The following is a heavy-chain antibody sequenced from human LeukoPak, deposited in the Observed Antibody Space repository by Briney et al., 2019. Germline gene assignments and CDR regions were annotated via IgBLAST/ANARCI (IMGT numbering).Heavy chain of an antibody. Sequence: GGSLRLSCAASGSTFSTDAMHWLRQAPGKGLEWVAYIQNDGRRTEYADSVKGRFTISRDNAKNSLYLQMNSLRAEDTAVYYCARDRPMIVVDITTFFDYWGQGTLVTVSS. D-gene: IGHD3-22*01. J-gene: IGHJ4*02. V-gene: IGHV3-30*02. CDR2: IQNDGRRT. CDR1: GSTFSTDA. CDR3: ARDRPMIVVDITTFFDY.